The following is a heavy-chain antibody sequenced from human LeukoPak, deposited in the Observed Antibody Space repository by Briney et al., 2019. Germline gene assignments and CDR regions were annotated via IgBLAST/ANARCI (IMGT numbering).Heavy chain of an antibody. Sequence: GRSLRLSCAASGFTFDDYAMHWVRQAPGKGLEWVSGISWNSGSIGYADSVKGRFTISRDNSKNTLYLQMNSLRAEDTAVYYCASSYDYGDYPPDYWGQGTLVTVSS. CDR1: GFTFDDYA. CDR3: ASSYDYGDYPPDY. CDR2: ISWNSGSI. V-gene: IGHV3-9*01. D-gene: IGHD4-17*01. J-gene: IGHJ4*02.